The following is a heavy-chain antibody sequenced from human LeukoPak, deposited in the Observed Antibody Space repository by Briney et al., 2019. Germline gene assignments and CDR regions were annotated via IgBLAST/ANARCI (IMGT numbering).Heavy chain of an antibody. D-gene: IGHD1-26*01. Sequence: ASVKVSCKASGYTFTGYYMHWVRQAPGQGLEWMGRINPNSGGTNYAQKFQGRVTMTRDTSISTAYMELSRLRSDDTAVYDCARAPIVGATNWFDPWGQGTLVTVSS. CDR3: ARAPIVGATNWFDP. CDR2: INPNSGGT. V-gene: IGHV1-2*06. CDR1: GYTFTGYY. J-gene: IGHJ5*02.